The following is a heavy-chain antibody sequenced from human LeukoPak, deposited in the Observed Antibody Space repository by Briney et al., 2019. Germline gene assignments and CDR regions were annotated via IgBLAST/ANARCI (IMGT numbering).Heavy chain of an antibody. Sequence: PGGSLRLSCAASGFTFSSYSMNWVRQAPGKGLEWVSSISSSSSYIYYADSVKGRFTISRDNAKNSLYLQMNSLRAEDTAVYYCARDDQNYDILTGPRPTLWGKGTLVTVSS. J-gene: IGHJ4*02. V-gene: IGHV3-21*01. CDR3: ARDDQNYDILTGPRPTL. CDR1: GFTFSSYS. CDR2: ISSSSSYI. D-gene: IGHD3-9*01.